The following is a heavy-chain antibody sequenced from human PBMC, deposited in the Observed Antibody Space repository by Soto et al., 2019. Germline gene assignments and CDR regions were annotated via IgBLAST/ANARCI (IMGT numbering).Heavy chain of an antibody. D-gene: IGHD1-26*01. Sequence: PGGSLRLSCAASGFTFSTFGMNWVRQAPGKGLEWVSAISASGGDTYYADSLKARFTISRDNSKNTFYLQMNSLIAEDTAVYYCAKEMGARLPFDYWGQGP. CDR1: GFTFSTFG. CDR3: AKEMGARLPFDY. V-gene: IGHV3-23*01. J-gene: IGHJ4*02. CDR2: ISASGGDT.